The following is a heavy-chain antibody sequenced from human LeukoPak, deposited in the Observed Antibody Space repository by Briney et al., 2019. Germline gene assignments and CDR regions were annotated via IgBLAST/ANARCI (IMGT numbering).Heavy chain of an antibody. CDR1: GYSISSGYY. J-gene: IGHJ5*02. Sequence: SETLSLTCTVSGYSISSGYYWGWIRQPPGKGLEWIGSIYHSGSTYYNPSLKSRVTISVDTSKNQFSLKLSSVTAADTAVYYCARDEYVYSSGWQKGFDPWGQGTLVTVSS. CDR2: IYHSGST. V-gene: IGHV4-38-2*02. D-gene: IGHD6-19*01. CDR3: ARDEYVYSSGWQKGFDP.